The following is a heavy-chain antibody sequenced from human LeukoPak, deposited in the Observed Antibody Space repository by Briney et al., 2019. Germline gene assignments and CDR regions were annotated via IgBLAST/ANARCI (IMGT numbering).Heavy chain of an antibody. J-gene: IGHJ4*02. CDR3: ARDWFGDYQTYN. CDR2: MNPNSGNT. Sequence: ASVKVSCKASGYTFTSYGISWVRQAPGQGLEWMGWMNPNSGNTGYAQKFQGRVTMTRNTSISTAYMELSSLRSDDTAVYCCARDWFGDYQTYNWGQGTLVTVSS. V-gene: IGHV1-8*02. CDR1: GYTFTSYG. D-gene: IGHD4-17*01.